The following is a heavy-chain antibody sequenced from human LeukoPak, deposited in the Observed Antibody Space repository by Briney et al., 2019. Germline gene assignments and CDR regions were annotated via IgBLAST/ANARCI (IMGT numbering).Heavy chain of an antibody. CDR2: ISSSGSTI. Sequence: GGSLRLSCAASGFTFSSYEMNWVRQAPGKGLEWVSYISSSGSTIYYADSVKGRFTISRDNAKISLYLQMNSLRAEDTAVYYCASSSPPLDYYGMDVWGQGTTVTVSS. V-gene: IGHV3-48*03. J-gene: IGHJ6*02. D-gene: IGHD2-2*03. CDR3: ASSSPPLDYYGMDV. CDR1: GFTFSSYE.